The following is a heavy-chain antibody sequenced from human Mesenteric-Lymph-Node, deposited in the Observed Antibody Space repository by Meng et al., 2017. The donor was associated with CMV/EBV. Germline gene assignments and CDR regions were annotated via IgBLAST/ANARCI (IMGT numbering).Heavy chain of an antibody. Sequence: SETLSLTCTVSGGSISSSDYYWGWIRQPPGEGLECIGIIYYTGSTYYKPSLESRVTMSVDTSKNQFSLKLSSVTAADTAVYYCARLSWFGDRWFDPRGQGTLVTVSS. J-gene: IGHJ5*02. CDR2: IYYTGST. D-gene: IGHD3-10*01. V-gene: IGHV4-39*07. CDR1: GGSISSSDYY. CDR3: ARLSWFGDRWFDP.